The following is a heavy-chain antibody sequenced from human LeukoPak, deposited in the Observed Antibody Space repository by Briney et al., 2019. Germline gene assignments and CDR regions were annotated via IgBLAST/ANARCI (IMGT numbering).Heavy chain of an antibody. D-gene: IGHD3-10*01. V-gene: IGHV4-39*01. CDR3: ASHYASVGSYSIDS. J-gene: IGHJ4*02. CDR1: GGSISSSSYY. Sequence: SETLSLTCTVSGGSISSSSYYWGWIRQPPGKGLEWIGNIYYRGSTYYNPSLKSRLTITVDMSKSQFSLRLTSVTAADTAMYYCASHYASVGSYSIDSWGQGTLVTVSS. CDR2: IYYRGST.